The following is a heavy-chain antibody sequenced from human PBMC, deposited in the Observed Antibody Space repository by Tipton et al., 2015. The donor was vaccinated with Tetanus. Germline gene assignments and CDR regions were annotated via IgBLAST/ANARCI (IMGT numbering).Heavy chain of an antibody. Sequence: SLRLSCAASGFTFDDYAMHWARQAPGKGLEWVSSISWNSGSIGYADSVKGRFTVSRDNSNNTLFLQMNTLRPEDTAVYYCVRGRTSAGPIVAAPMDVWGQGTTVTV. D-gene: IGHD5-12*01. J-gene: IGHJ6*02. CDR1: GFTFDDYA. CDR2: ISWNSGSI. CDR3: VRGRTSAGPIVAAPMDV. V-gene: IGHV3-9*01.